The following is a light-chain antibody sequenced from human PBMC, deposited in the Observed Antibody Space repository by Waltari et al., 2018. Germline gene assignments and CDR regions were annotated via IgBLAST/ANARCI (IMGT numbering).Light chain of an antibody. CDR2: AAS. Sequence: EIVLTQSPGTLSLSPGERATLSCRASQSVSSNSLAWYQQNPGQAPRLLIYAASSRAPGIPDRFSGSGSGTDFTLTISRLEPEDFAVYYCQQYGSSPRTFGPGTKVDVK. CDR3: QQYGSSPRT. J-gene: IGKJ3*01. V-gene: IGKV3-20*01. CDR1: QSVSSNS.